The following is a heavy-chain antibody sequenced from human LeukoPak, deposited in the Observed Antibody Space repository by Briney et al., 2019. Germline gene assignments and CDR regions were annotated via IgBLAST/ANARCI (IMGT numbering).Heavy chain of an antibody. CDR1: GFPFSSYG. V-gene: IGHV3-33*01. Sequence: GSLRLSCAASGFPFSSYGMHWVRQAPGMGLEWVARLVYDARSDYANSVKGRFSISRDDSKNTLFLDMSNLRVEDTALYYCARDLSAAFDFWGQGVLVTVSS. CDR3: ARDLSAAFDF. J-gene: IGHJ4*02. D-gene: IGHD6-19*01. CDR2: LVYDARS.